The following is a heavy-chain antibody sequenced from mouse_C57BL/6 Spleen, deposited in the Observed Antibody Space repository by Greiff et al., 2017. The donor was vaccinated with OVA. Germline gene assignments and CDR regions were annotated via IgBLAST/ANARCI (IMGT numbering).Heavy chain of an antibody. CDR2: INYDGSST. Sequence: EVKVEESEGGLVQPGSSMKLSCTASGFTFSDYYMAWVRQVPEKGLEWVANINYDGSSTYYLDSLKSRFIISRDNAKNILYLQMSSLKSEDTATYHCARDDDYGNHGFDVWGTGTTVTVSS. D-gene: IGHD2-1*01. J-gene: IGHJ1*03. CDR3: ARDDDYGNHGFDV. V-gene: IGHV5-16*01. CDR1: GFTFSDYY.